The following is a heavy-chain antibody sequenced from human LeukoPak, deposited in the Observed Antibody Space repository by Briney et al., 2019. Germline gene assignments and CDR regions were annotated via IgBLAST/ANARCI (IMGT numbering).Heavy chain of an antibody. D-gene: IGHD3-10*01. CDR1: GGSISSYY. V-gene: IGHV4-59*01. Sequence: SETLSLTCTVSGGSISSYYWSWIRQPPGKGLEWIGYIYYSGSTNYNPSLKSRVTISVDTSKNQFSLKLSSVTAADAAVYYCARSNRRFGELHGVLDYWGQGTLVTVSS. J-gene: IGHJ4*02. CDR3: ARSNRRFGELHGVLDY. CDR2: IYYSGST.